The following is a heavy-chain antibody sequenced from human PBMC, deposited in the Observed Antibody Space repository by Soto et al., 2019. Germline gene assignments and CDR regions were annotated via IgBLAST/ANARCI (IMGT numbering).Heavy chain of an antibody. CDR1: GGSISSNIYY. D-gene: IGHD2-21*01. V-gene: IGHV4-39*01. CDR2: IHYSGST. CDR3: ARLNGYCVGTSCHGYYGMDV. Sequence: SETLSLTCTVSGGSISSNIYYWGWIRQPPGKGLEWIGNIHYSGSTYYDSSLKGRVTISVDTSKNQFSLKLSSVTAADTAVYYCARLNGYCVGTSCHGYYGMDVWGQGTTVTVSS. J-gene: IGHJ6*02.